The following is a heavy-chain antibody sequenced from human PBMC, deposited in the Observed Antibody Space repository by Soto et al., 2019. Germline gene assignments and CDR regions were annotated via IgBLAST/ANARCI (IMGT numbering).Heavy chain of an antibody. V-gene: IGHV3-7*03. CDR1: GFNFNDYW. J-gene: IGHJ4*02. CDR3: ARKGLPDY. D-gene: IGHD2-15*01. CDR2: IKPDGSTI. Sequence: LRLSCAASGFNFNDYWMSWVRQAPGKGLEWLANIKPDGSTIYYVDSVKGRFTISRDNAKNSLYLQMNSLRAEDTALYYCARKGLPDYWGQGTLVTVSS.